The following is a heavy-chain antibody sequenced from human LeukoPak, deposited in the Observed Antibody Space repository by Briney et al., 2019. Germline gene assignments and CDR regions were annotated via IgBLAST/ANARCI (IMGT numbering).Heavy chain of an antibody. CDR1: GYIFTTYY. D-gene: IGHD1-26*01. CDR2: INPNSGGT. V-gene: IGHV1-2*02. CDR3: ARSRIGSQFDF. Sequence: ASVKVSCNASGYIFTTYYIHWVRQAPGQGLEWMGWINPNSGGTNFAQKFQGRVTMTRDTSISTAYMDLSRLRSDDTAVYYCARSRIGSQFDFWGQGTLVIVSS. J-gene: IGHJ4*02.